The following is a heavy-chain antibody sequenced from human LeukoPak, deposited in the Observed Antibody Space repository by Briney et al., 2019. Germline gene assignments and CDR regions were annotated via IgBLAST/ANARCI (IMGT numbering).Heavy chain of an antibody. V-gene: IGHV4-34*01. CDR3: ARAPRLKRIHSGYVSGSYYFDY. D-gene: IGHD5-12*01. CDR1: GGSFSGYY. Sequence: PSETLSLTCAVYGGSFSGYYWSWIRQPPGKGLEWIGEINHSGGTNYNPSLKSRVTISVDTSKNQFSLKLSSVTAADTAVYYCARAPRLKRIHSGYVSGSYYFDYWGQGTLVTVSS. J-gene: IGHJ4*02. CDR2: INHSGGT.